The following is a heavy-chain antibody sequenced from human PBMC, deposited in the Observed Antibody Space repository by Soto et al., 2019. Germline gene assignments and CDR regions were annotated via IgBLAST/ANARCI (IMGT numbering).Heavy chain of an antibody. CDR2: IYYSGST. J-gene: IGHJ6*02. D-gene: IGHD5-18*01. V-gene: IGHV4-59*01. CDR1: GGSISSYY. Sequence: PSEILSLTCTVSGGSISSYYWSWIRQPPGKGLEWIGYIYYSGSTNYNPSLKSRVTISVDTSKNQFSLKLSSVTAADTAVYYCARVGYSYGSYYYYGMDVWGQGTTVTVSS. CDR3: ARVGYSYGSYYYYGMDV.